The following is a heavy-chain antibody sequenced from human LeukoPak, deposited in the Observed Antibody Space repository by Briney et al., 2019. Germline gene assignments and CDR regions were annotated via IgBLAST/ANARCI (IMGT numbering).Heavy chain of an antibody. D-gene: IGHD4-11*01. Sequence: PGGSLRLSCAASGFTVSSNYMSWVRQAPGKGLEWVSVIYSGGSTYYADSVRGRFTISRDNPKNTLYLQMNSLRAEDTAVYYCPLSNYNDAFDIWGQGTMVTVSS. CDR3: PLSNYNDAFDI. V-gene: IGHV3-53*01. CDR1: GFTVSSNY. J-gene: IGHJ3*02. CDR2: IYSGGST.